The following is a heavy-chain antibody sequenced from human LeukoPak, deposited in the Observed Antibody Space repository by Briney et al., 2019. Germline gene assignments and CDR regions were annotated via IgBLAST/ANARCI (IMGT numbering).Heavy chain of an antibody. D-gene: IGHD2-15*01. CDR1: GGSISSGDYY. Sequence: SETLSLTCTVSGGSISSGDYYWSWIRQPPGKGPEWIGYTHYSGRTYYNPSLRSRLTISADTSKNQFSLRLDSVTAADTAVYYCARTYCSGGTCYGLDYWGQGTLVTVSS. CDR2: THYSGRT. V-gene: IGHV4-30-4*08. CDR3: ARTYCSGGTCYGLDY. J-gene: IGHJ4*02.